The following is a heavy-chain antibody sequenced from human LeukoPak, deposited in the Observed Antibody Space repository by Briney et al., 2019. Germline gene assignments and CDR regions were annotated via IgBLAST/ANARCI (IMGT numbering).Heavy chain of an antibody. V-gene: IGHV1-69*13. CDR3: ARDWDSSGFGWFDP. J-gene: IGHJ5*02. CDR1: GGTFSSYA. CDR2: IIPIFGTA. D-gene: IGHD3-22*01. Sequence: SVKVSCKASGGTFSSYAISWVRQAPGQGLEWMGGIIPIFGTANYAQKFQGRVTITADESTSTAYMELSSLRSEDTAVHYCARDWDSSGFGWFDPWGQETLVTVSS.